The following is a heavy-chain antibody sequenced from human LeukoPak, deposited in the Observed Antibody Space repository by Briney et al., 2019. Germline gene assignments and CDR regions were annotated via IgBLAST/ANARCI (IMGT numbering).Heavy chain of an antibody. Sequence: GRCLRLACAAAGFTFSDYYMSWIRQAPGKGREWVSYISSSGSTIYYADSVKGRFTISRDNAKNSLYLLMNSLRAEDTAVYYCARSSGYDYFSFDYWGQGTLVTVSS. CDR1: GFTFSDYY. D-gene: IGHD5-12*01. V-gene: IGHV3-11*01. CDR2: ISSSGSTI. J-gene: IGHJ4*02. CDR3: ARSSGYDYFSFDY.